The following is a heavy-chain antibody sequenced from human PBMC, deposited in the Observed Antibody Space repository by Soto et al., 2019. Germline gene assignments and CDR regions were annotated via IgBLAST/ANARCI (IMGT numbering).Heavy chain of an antibody. CDR2: INAYRGNT. Sequence: QVQLVQSGAEVKKPGASVKVSCKASGYTFSNYGIAWVRQAPGQGLEWVGWINAYRGNTNYAQKLQGRVTMTADTSTNTAYMELTSLRSDDTAVYFCAREAVSSGYNFFRFDPWGQGTLVTVSS. J-gene: IGHJ5*02. CDR3: AREAVSSGYNFFRFDP. CDR1: GYTFSNYG. D-gene: IGHD6-19*01. V-gene: IGHV1-18*01.